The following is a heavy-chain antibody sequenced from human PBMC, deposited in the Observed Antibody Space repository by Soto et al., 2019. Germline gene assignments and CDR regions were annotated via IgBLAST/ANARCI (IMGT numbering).Heavy chain of an antibody. CDR3: ARSLGYCSGGSCYSYYYGMDV. CDR2: VIPIFGTA. J-gene: IGHJ6*02. D-gene: IGHD2-15*01. V-gene: IGHV1-69*13. Sequence: SVKVSCKASGGTFSSYAISWVRQAPGQGLEWMGGVIPIFGTANYPQKFQGRVTITADESTSTAYMELSSLRSEDTAVYYCARSLGYCSGGSCYSYYYGMDVWGQGTTVTVSS. CDR1: GGTFSSYA.